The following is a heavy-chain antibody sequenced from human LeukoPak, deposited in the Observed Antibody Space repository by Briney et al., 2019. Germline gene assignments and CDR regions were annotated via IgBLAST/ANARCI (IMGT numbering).Heavy chain of an antibody. J-gene: IGHJ4*02. CDR3: AKPRLQLELRLLFDY. CDR2: ISGGGSSI. CDR1: GFTFSSYA. Sequence: GGSLRRSCAASGFTFSSYAMSWVRQAPGKGLEWVSAISGGGSSIHYADSVKGRFTISRDNSKNTLYLQMNSLRAEDTAVYYCAKPRLQLELRLLFDYWGQGTLVTVSS. D-gene: IGHD1-7*01. V-gene: IGHV3-23*01.